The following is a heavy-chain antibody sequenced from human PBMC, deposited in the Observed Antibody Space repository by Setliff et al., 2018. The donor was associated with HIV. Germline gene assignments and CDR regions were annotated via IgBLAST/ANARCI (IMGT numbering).Heavy chain of an antibody. V-gene: IGHV4-30-4*08. Sequence: PSETLSLTCTVSGGSISSGDYYWTWIRQPPGEGLEWIGYIFYSGSTYYNPSLKSRVTISVDTSKNQFSLRLTSVTAADTAVYYCARERSRGYTDPPRFDYWGQGTLVTVSS. CDR1: GGSISSGDYY. D-gene: IGHD5-18*01. CDR3: ARERSRGYTDPPRFDY. CDR2: IFYSGST. J-gene: IGHJ4*02.